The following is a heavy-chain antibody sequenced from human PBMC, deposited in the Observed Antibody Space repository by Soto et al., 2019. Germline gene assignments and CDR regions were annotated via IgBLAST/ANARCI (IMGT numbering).Heavy chain of an antibody. CDR1: GFTFSSYA. CDR3: ARDCSSTSCYRAFDI. D-gene: IGHD2-2*02. Sequence: GGSLRLSCAASGFTFSSYAMHWVRQAPGKGLEWVAVISYDGSNKYYADSVKGRFTISRDNSKNTLYLQMNSLRAEDTAVYYCARDCSSTSCYRAFDIWGQGTMVTVSS. V-gene: IGHV3-30-3*01. J-gene: IGHJ3*02. CDR2: ISYDGSNK.